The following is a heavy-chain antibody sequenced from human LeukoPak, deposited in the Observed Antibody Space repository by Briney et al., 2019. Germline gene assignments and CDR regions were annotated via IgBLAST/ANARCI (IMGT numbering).Heavy chain of an antibody. J-gene: IGHJ4*02. D-gene: IGHD3-9*01. Sequence: GASVKVSCKASGYTFTGYYMHWVRQAPGQGLEWMGWINPNSGGTNYAQKFQGRVTMTRDTSISTAYMELSRLRSDDTAVYYCAAGILTGSPTRPFGYWGQGTLVTVSS. CDR1: GYTFTGYY. V-gene: IGHV1-2*02. CDR3: AAGILTGSPTRPFGY. CDR2: INPNSGGT.